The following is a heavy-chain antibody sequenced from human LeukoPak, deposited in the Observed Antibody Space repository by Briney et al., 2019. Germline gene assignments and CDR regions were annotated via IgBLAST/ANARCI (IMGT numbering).Heavy chain of an antibody. J-gene: IGHJ4*02. CDR2: IRYDGSNK. CDR3: AREGFSSGRAGGFDY. CDR1: GFTFSSYG. V-gene: IGHV3-30*02. D-gene: IGHD6-19*01. Sequence: GGSLRLSCAASGFTFSSYGMHWVRQAPGKGLEWVAFIRYDGSNKYYADSVKGRFTISRDNSKNTLYLQMNSLRAEDTAVFYCAREGFSSGRAGGFDYWGQGTLVTVSS.